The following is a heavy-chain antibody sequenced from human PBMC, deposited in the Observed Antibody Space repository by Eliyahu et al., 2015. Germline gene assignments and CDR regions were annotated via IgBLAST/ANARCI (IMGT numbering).Heavy chain of an antibody. CDR2: IYHSGST. J-gene: IGHJ2*01. Sequence: QVQLQESGPGLVKPSGTLSXXCXVSGGSXXSSNWWSWVRQPPGKGLEWIGEIYHSGSTNYNPSLKSRVTISVDKSKNQFSLKLSSVTAADTAVYYCARDAVAATRIGYFXLWGRGTLVTVSS. V-gene: IGHV4-4*02. CDR3: ARDAVAATRIGYFXL. D-gene: IGHD2-15*01. CDR1: GGSXXSSNW.